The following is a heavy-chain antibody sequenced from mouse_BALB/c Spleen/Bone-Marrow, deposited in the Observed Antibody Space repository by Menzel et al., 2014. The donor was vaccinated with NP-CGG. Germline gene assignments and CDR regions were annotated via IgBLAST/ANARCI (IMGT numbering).Heavy chain of an antibody. Sequence: QVQLQQSGAGLAKPGASVKMSCKASGYTFTSYWMHWVKQRPGQGLEWIGYINPSTGYTEYNQKFKDKATLTADKSSSTAYMQLSSLTSEDSAVYYCARKGNYVAMDYWGQGTSVTVSS. V-gene: IGHV1-7*01. CDR2: INPSTGYT. J-gene: IGHJ4*01. CDR1: GYTFTSYW. CDR3: ARKGNYVAMDY. D-gene: IGHD2-1*01.